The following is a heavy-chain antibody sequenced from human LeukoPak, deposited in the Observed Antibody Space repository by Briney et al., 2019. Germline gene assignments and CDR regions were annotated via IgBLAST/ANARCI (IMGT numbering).Heavy chain of an antibody. CDR3: ARGGPYYYDSSGHYYLDY. Sequence: ASVKVSCKVSGYTLTELSMHWVRQAPGKGLEWMGGFDPEDGETIYAQKFQGRVTMTEDTSTDTAYMELRSLRSDDTAVYYCARGGPYYYDSSGHYYLDYWGQGTLVTVSS. D-gene: IGHD3-22*01. CDR1: GYTLTELS. V-gene: IGHV1-24*01. J-gene: IGHJ4*02. CDR2: FDPEDGET.